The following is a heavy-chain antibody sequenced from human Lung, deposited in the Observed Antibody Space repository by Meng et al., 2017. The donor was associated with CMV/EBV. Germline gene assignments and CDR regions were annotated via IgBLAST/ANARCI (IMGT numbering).Heavy chain of an antibody. D-gene: IGHD1-14*01. CDR3: ARGSDFCTGTECWSPDYFDR. CDR2: VSFDGKRT. Sequence: GGSLGLXCTASGFTFNTYAMYWVRQAPGKGLEWVAVVSFDGKRTYYADSVKGRFTISRDNSKHTLYLQMSSLRADDTATYYCARGSDFCTGTECWSPDYFDRXGQGXLVTVSS. V-gene: IGHV3-30*04. J-gene: IGHJ4*02. CDR1: GFTFNTYA.